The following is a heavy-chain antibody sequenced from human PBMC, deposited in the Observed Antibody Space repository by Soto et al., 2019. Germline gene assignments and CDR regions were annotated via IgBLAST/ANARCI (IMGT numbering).Heavy chain of an antibody. CDR3: ARDLPPAAASEYFQR. CDR1: GGTFSNYA. V-gene: IGHV1-69*12. Sequence: QVQLVQSGAEVKKPGSSVKVSCKASGGTFSNYAISWVRQAPGQGLEWMGGIIPIFGTATYAQQFQGRVTITADESTSTAYMELSSLRSQDTAVYYCARDLPPAAASEYFQRWGQGTLVIVSS. D-gene: IGHD2-2*01. J-gene: IGHJ1*01. CDR2: IIPIFGTA.